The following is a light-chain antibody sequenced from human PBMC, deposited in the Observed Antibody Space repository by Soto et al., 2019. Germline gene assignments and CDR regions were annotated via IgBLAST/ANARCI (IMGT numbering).Light chain of an antibody. CDR1: QSISNK. J-gene: IGKJ5*01. CDR3: QQYYSCPS. CDR2: DTS. V-gene: IGKV3-15*01. Sequence: EIVITQSPATLSVSPGERATLSCRVSQSISNKLAWYQQKPGQPPRLLIYDTSTRATGIPARFSGSGSGTDFTLTISCLQSEDFATYYCQQYYSCPSFGQGTRLEIK.